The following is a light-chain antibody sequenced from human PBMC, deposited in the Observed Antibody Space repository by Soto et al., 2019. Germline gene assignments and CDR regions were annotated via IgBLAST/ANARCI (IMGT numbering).Light chain of an antibody. CDR2: DAS. J-gene: IGKJ1*01. CDR1: QSISSW. Sequence: DIQMTQSPSTLSASVGDRVTSTCRASQSISSWLAWYQQKPGKAPKLLIYDASSLESGVPSRFSGSGSGTEFTLTISSLQPDDFATYYCQQYHSYSSTFGQGTKVEIK. V-gene: IGKV1-5*01. CDR3: QQYHSYSST.